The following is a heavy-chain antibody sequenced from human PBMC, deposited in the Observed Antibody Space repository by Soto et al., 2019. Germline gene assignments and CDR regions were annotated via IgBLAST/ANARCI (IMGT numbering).Heavy chain of an antibody. D-gene: IGHD6-13*01. CDR2: ISGSGGST. CDR3: ARELLVRVGYYGMDV. J-gene: IGHJ6*02. Sequence: GGSLRLSCAASGFTFSSYAMSWVRQAPGKGLEWVSAISGSGGSTYYADSVKGRFTISRDNSKNTLYLQMNSLRAEDTAVYYCARELLVRVGYYGMDVWGQGTTVTVSS. V-gene: IGHV3-23*01. CDR1: GFTFSSYA.